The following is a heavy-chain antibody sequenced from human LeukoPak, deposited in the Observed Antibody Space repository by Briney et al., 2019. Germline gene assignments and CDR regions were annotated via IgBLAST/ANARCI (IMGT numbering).Heavy chain of an antibody. Sequence: GGSLRLSCAASGFTFSSYGMHWVRQAPGKGLEWVAVISYDGSNKYYADSVKGRFTISRDNSKNTLYLQMNSLRAEDTAVYYCAKELGAHSSSWDFDYWGQGTLVTVSS. CDR3: AKELGAHSSSWDFDY. CDR2: ISYDGSNK. CDR1: GFTFSSYG. J-gene: IGHJ4*02. V-gene: IGHV3-30*18. D-gene: IGHD6-13*01.